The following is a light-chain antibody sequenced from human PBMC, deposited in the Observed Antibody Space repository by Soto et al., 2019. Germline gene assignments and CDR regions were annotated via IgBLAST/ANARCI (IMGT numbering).Light chain of an antibody. Sequence: QSVLTQPPSASGTPGQRVTISCSGSKTNIGSNYVYWYQHFPGTAPKLLIYRNDQRPSGVPDRFSGSKSGTSASLAISGLRSEHEAEYHCPTWADSLSAVVFGGGTKLTVL. J-gene: IGLJ2*01. CDR1: KTNIGSNY. CDR2: RND. CDR3: PTWADSLSAVV. V-gene: IGLV1-47*01.